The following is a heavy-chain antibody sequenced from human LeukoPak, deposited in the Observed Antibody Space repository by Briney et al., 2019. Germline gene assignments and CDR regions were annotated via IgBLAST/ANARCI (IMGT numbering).Heavy chain of an antibody. D-gene: IGHD6-13*01. CDR2: ISSSSSYI. Sequence: GGSLRLSCAASGFTFSSYSMNWVRQAPGKGLEWVSSISSSSSYIYYADSVKGRFTISRDNAKNSLYLQMNSLRAEDTAVYYCARRIAAAGTIHWFDPWGQGTLDTVSS. V-gene: IGHV3-21*01. J-gene: IGHJ5*02. CDR1: GFTFSSYS. CDR3: ARRIAAAGTIHWFDP.